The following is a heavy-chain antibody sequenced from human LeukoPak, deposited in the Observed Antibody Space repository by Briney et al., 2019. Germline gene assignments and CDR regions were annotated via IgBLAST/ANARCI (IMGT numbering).Heavy chain of an antibody. D-gene: IGHD3-22*01. CDR3: AKDIRAGGYYDSSGYYHGGFDY. Sequence: PGGSLRLSCAASGFTFSSYSMNWVRQAPGKGLEWVSSISSSSSYIYYADSVKGRFTISRDNAKNSLYLQMNSLRAEDTAVYYCAKDIRAGGYYDSSGYYHGGFDYWGQGTLVTVSS. J-gene: IGHJ4*02. V-gene: IGHV3-21*01. CDR2: ISSSSSYI. CDR1: GFTFSSYS.